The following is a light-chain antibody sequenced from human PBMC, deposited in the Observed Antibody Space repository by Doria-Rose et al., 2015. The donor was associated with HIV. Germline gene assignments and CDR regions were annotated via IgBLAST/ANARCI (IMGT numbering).Light chain of an antibody. CDR3: HQYNNWPT. CDR2: GAS. V-gene: IGKV3-15*01. Sequence: TQSPETLSVSPGESATLSCRASQSVGTDLAWYQHEPGQAPRLLIWGASTRATGIPARFSGSGSGTEFTLTISSLQSEDFAIYVCHQYNNWPTFGQGTRLDIK. J-gene: IGKJ5*01. CDR1: QSVGTD.